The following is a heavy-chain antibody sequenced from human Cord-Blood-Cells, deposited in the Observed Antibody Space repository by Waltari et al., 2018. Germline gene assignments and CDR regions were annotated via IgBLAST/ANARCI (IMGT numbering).Heavy chain of an antibody. D-gene: IGHD3-3*01. CDR3: AADPLRFLEWLLFDY. V-gene: IGHV1-58*01. CDR1: GFTFTSSA. CDR2: IVVGSGNT. Sequence: QMQLVQSGPEVKKPGTSVKVSCKASGFTFTSSAVQWVRQARGQRLEWIGWIVVGSGNTNYAQKFQERVTITRDMSTSTAYMGLSSLRSEDTAVYYCAADPLRFLEWLLFDYWGQGTLVTVSS. J-gene: IGHJ4*02.